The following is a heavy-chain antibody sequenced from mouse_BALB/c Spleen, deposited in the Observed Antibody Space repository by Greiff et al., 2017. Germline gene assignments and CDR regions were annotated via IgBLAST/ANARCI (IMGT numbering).Heavy chain of an antibody. CDR1: GYSITSGYY. D-gene: IGHD2-4*01. CDR2: ISYDGSN. J-gene: IGHJ4*01. V-gene: IGHV3-6*02. CDR3: AIYYDYDEAMDY. Sequence: VQLQQSGPGLVKPSQSLSLTCSVTGYSITSGYYWNWIRQFPGNKLEWMGYISYDGSNNYNPSLKNRISITRDTSKNQFFLKLNSVTTEDTATYYCAIYYDYDEAMDYWGQGTSVTVSS.